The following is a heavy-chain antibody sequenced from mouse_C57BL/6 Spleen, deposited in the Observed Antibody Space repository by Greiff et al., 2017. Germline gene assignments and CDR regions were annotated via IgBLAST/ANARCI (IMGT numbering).Heavy chain of an antibody. D-gene: IGHD1-1*01. CDR3: AREKNYGSSQYYFDY. V-gene: IGHV5-4*01. Sequence: EVQLVESGGGLVKPGGSLKLSCAASGFTFSSYAMSWVRQTPEKRLEWVATISDGGSYTYYPDNVKGRFTISRDNAKNNLYLQMSHLKSEDTAMYYCAREKNYGSSQYYFDYWGQGTTLTVSS. J-gene: IGHJ2*01. CDR1: GFTFSSYA. CDR2: ISDGGSYT.